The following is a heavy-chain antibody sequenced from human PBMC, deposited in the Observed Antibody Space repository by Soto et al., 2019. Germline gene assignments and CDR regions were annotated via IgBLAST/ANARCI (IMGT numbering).Heavy chain of an antibody. V-gene: IGHV4-39*01. CDR2: IYYSGST. Sequence: SAPLSLTCTVSGGSISSSSYYWGWIRQPPGKGLEWIGSIYYSGSTYYNPSLKSRVTISVDTSKNQFSLKLSSVTAADTAVYYCARHTQLVEGRFDYWGQGTLVTVSS. J-gene: IGHJ4*02. CDR1: GGSISSSSYY. CDR3: ARHTQLVEGRFDY. D-gene: IGHD6-13*01.